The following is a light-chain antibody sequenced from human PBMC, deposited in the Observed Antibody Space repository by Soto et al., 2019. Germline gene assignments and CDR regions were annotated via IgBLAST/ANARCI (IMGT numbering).Light chain of an antibody. CDR2: GAS. CDR3: QQYNNWPFT. V-gene: IGKV3D-15*01. Sequence: EIVMTQSPATLSVSPGERATLSCRASQSVSSNLAWYQQKPGQAPRLLIYGASIRATGIPARFSGSGSGTEFTLTISRLQSEDFAVYYCQQYNNWPFTFGPGTKVDIK. CDR1: QSVSSN. J-gene: IGKJ3*01.